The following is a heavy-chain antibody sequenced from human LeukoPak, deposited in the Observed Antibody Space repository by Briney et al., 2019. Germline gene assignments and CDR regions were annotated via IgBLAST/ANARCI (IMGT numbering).Heavy chain of an antibody. J-gene: IGHJ4*02. CDR3: ARSYYYGSGSPPDY. Sequence: GGSLRLSCAASGFTFSSYSMNWVRQAPGKGLEWVSYISSSSSTIYYADSVKGRFTISRGNAKNSLYLQMNSLRAEDTAVYYCARSYYYGSGSPPDYWGQGTLVTVSS. V-gene: IGHV3-48*01. CDR2: ISSSSSTI. CDR1: GFTFSSYS. D-gene: IGHD3-10*01.